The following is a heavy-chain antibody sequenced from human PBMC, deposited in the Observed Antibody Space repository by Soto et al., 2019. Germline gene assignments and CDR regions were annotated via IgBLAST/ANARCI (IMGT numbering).Heavy chain of an antibody. CDR3: AVGYFYGSGSLTGCYRSYVNILDTIDF. D-gene: IGHD3-10*01. CDR1: VGTFSSYS. J-gene: IGHJ4*02. V-gene: IGHV1-69*02. CDR2: IIPILGIA. Sequence: SVKASCKASVGTFSSYSISWGLQAPGQGLEWVGRIIPILGIANYAQKFQGRVTITADKSTSTAYMELSSLRSEDTAVYYCAVGYFYGSGSLTGCYRSYVNILDTIDFWARGTLVSVSS.